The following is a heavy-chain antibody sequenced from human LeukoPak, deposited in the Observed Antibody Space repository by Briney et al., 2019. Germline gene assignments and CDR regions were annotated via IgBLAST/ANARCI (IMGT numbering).Heavy chain of an antibody. CDR3: AKRLFSSGWSAFDI. CDR2: ILDSGAET. CDR1: GFTFSSFP. V-gene: IGHV3-23*01. Sequence: PGGSLRLSCAASGFTFSSFPMTWVRQAPGKGLEWVSAILDSGAETYYADSVKGRFTISRDNSKNMVHLQMNSLRVGDTAVYYCAKRLFSSGWSAFDIWGQGTMVTVSS. J-gene: IGHJ3*02. D-gene: IGHD6-19*01.